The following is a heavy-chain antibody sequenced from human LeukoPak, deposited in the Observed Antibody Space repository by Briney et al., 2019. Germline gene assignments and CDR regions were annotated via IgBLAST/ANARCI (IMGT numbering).Heavy chain of an antibody. CDR1: GYTFTSYY. Sequence: ASVKVPCKASGYTFTSYYMHWVRQAPGQGLEWMGIINPSGGSTSYAQKFQGRVTMTRDTSTSTVYMEPSSLRSEDTAVYYCARQWIQNYYFDYWGQGTLVTVSS. CDR3: ARQWIQNYYFDY. CDR2: INPSGGST. V-gene: IGHV1-46*01. D-gene: IGHD5-18*01. J-gene: IGHJ4*02.